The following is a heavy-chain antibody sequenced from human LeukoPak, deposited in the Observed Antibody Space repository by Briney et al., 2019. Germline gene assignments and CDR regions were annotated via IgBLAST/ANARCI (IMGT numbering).Heavy chain of an antibody. Sequence: SETLSLTCTVSGDSISSYYWSWIRQPPGKGLEWIGYIYYSGSTNYNPSLQSRVIMSVDTSKNQFSLKLSSVTAADTAVYYCARVNYYGSRGYYYVIDYWGQGTLVTVSS. CDR1: GDSISSYY. V-gene: IGHV4-59*01. CDR2: IYYSGST. J-gene: IGHJ4*02. CDR3: ARVNYYGSRGYYYVIDY. D-gene: IGHD3-22*01.